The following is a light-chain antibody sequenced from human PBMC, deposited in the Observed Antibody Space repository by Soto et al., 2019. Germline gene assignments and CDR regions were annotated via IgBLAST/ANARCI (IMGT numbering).Light chain of an antibody. CDR2: GNS. V-gene: IGLV1-40*01. CDR1: GSNIGAGYD. J-gene: IGLJ1*01. Sequence: QSALTQSPSTSATPGQGVSISCSGGGSNIGAGYDVHWYQQLPGTAPKLLIYGNSNRPSGVPDRFSGSKSGTSASLAITGLQAEDEADYYCQSYDSSLSGSVFGTGTKLTVL. CDR3: QSYDSSLSGSV.